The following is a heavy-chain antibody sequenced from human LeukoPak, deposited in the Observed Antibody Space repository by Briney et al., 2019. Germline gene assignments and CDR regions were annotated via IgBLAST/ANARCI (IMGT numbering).Heavy chain of an antibody. CDR3: ARGGGYCGGDCYIFDY. V-gene: IGHV1-69*05. J-gene: IGHJ4*02. Sequence: SVKVSCKASGCTFSSYAISWVRQAPGQGLEWMGGIIPIFGTANYAQKFQGRVTITTDESTSTAYMELSSLRSEDTAVYYCARGGGYCGGDCYIFDYWGQGTLVTVSS. CDR1: GCTFSSYA. CDR2: IIPIFGTA. D-gene: IGHD2-21*02.